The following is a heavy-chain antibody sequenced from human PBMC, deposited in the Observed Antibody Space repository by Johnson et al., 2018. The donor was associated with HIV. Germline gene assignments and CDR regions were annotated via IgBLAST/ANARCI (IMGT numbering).Heavy chain of an antibody. CDR3: ARPIFGVVSSPVDAFGV. CDR1: GFTVSSDY. J-gene: IGHJ3*01. D-gene: IGHD3-3*01. CDR2: ISYDGSNK. V-gene: IGHV3-30*03. Sequence: QMLLVESGGGLVQPGGSLRLSCAASGFTVSSDYMTWVRQAPGKGLEWVAVISYDGSNKYYADSVKGRFTISRDNSKNTLYLQMNSLRAEDTALYYCARPIFGVVSSPVDAFGVWGQGTMVTVSS.